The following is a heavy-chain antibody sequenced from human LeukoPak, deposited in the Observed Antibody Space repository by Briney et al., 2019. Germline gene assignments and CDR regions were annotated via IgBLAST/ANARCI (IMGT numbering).Heavy chain of an antibody. J-gene: IGHJ4*02. V-gene: IGHV1-2*02. CDR2: INPNSGGT. Sequence: GASVKVSCKASGYTFTGYYMHWVRQAPGQGLEWMGWINPNSGGTNFAQKFQGRATMTRDTSISTAYMELSRLRSDDTAVYYCARGLIWFGELSFDYWGQGTLVTVSS. CDR1: GYTFTGYY. CDR3: ARGLIWFGELSFDY. D-gene: IGHD3-10*01.